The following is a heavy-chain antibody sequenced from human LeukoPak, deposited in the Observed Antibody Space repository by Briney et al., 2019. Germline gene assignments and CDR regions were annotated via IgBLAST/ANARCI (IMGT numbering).Heavy chain of an antibody. CDR1: GFTFSSYW. V-gene: IGHV3-74*01. J-gene: IGHJ5*02. CDR3: ARVGSSGYYLGNWFDP. Sequence: GGSLRLSCAASGFTFSSYWMHWVRQAPGKGLVWVSRINSDGSSTSYADSVKGRFTISRDNAKNTLYLQMNSLRAEDTAVYYCARVGSSGYYLGNWFDPWGQGTLVTVSS. CDR2: INSDGSST. D-gene: IGHD3-22*01.